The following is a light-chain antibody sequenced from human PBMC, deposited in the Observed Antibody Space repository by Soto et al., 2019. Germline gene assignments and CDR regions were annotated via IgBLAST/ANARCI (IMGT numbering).Light chain of an antibody. CDR1: SSDVGGYNY. CDR2: EVS. Sequence: QSALPQPPSSSGSPGQSVTISCTGTSSDVGGYNYVSWYQQHPGKAPKLMIYEVSERPSGVPDRFSGSKSGNTASLTVSGLQAEDEADYYCSSYAGSNNYVFGTGTKVTVL. J-gene: IGLJ1*01. V-gene: IGLV2-8*01. CDR3: SSYAGSNNYV.